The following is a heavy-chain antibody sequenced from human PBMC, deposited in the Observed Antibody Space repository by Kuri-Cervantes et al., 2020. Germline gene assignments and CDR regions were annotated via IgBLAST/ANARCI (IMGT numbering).Heavy chain of an antibody. D-gene: IGHD6-19*01. CDR1: GFTFGDYA. Sequence: GESLNISCAASGFTFGDYAMHWVRQTPGKGLEWVSGISWNSGSIRYADSVKGRFTISRDNTRNAVYLQMNSLRGEDTAVYYWARGGKWLDMWGRGTLVTVSS. V-gene: IGHV3-9*01. CDR2: ISWNSGSI. CDR3: ARGGKWLDM. J-gene: IGHJ3*02.